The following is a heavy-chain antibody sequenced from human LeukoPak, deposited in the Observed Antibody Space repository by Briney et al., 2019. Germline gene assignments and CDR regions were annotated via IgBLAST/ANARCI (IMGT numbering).Heavy chain of an antibody. CDR1: GGSISSSSYY. Sequence: SETLSLTCTVSGGSISSSSYYWGWSRQPPGKGLEWIGSIYDRGSTYYNPSLKSRVTISVDASKNQFSLKLRSVTAADPAVYYCARSPEPTRFAYCGQATLVTVPS. V-gene: IGHV4-39*07. CDR3: ARSPEPTRFAY. D-gene: IGHD2-2*01. CDR2: IYDRGST. J-gene: IGHJ4*02.